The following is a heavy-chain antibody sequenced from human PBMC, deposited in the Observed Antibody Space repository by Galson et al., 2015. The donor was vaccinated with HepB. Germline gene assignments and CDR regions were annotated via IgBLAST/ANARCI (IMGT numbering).Heavy chain of an antibody. CDR2: IISSSSYT. V-gene: IGHV3-11*05. D-gene: IGHD3-10*01. CDR3: DRDPPAIWFGGAYHYYYNPGMDV. J-gene: IGHJ6*02. CDR1: GFTFSAYY. Sequence: SLRLSCAASGFTFSAYYRIHIPQPLSNSLQLISYIISSSSYTNYADSVKVRFTISRDNAKNSLYLQMNSLRAEDSAVNYCDRDPPAIWFGGAYHYYYNPGMDVWSQWTTVTVSS.